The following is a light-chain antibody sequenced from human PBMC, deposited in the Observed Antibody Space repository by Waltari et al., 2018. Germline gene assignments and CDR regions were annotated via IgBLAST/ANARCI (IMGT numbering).Light chain of an antibody. CDR1: DSDVGASNF. CDR2: EVS. V-gene: IGLV2-14*01. J-gene: IGLJ1*01. CDR3: SSYTTSNAPGV. Sequence: QSALTQPASVPGSPGQSLTISCPGPDSDVGASNFVSWYRQHPGKAPHLIIYEVSERPPGISDRFSGSKSDNTASLTISGLQADDEAVYYCSSYTTSNAPGVFGTGTKVTVL.